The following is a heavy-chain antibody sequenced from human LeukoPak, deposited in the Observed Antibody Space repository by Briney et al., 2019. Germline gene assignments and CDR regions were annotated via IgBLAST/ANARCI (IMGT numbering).Heavy chain of an antibody. Sequence: SETLSPPCAVYGGSLSNYYWSWIRQPPGKGLEWIGEINHIGSTNYNPSLKSRVTISVDMSKNQFSLELSYVTAADTAVYYCARGPASGSNFAWFDPWGQGTLVTVSS. CDR3: ARGPASGSNFAWFDP. D-gene: IGHD3-10*01. CDR2: INHIGST. CDR1: GGSLSNYY. V-gene: IGHV4-34*01. J-gene: IGHJ5*02.